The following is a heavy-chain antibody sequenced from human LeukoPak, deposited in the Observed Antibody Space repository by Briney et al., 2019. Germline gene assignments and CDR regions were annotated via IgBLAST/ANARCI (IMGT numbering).Heavy chain of an antibody. J-gene: IGHJ2*01. CDR3: ARDPSYVGYFDL. Sequence: PSETLSLTCTVSGGSISSYYWSWIRQPPGKGLEWIGYIYYSGSTNYNPSLKSRVTISVDTSKNQFSLKLSSVTAADTAVYYCARDPSYVGYFDLWGRGTLVTVSS. V-gene: IGHV4-59*01. D-gene: IGHD2-8*01. CDR1: GGSISSYY. CDR2: IYYSGST.